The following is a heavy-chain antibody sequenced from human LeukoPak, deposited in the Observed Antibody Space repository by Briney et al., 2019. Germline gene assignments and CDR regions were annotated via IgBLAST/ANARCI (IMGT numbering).Heavy chain of an antibody. Sequence: PSETLSLTCSLSRDSITTNSYWWGWIRQSPGKGLEWIGSIYSSGKCYDNPSLKSRDTLSPDTSKNPYSLRLTSVTAADTAVYYCARRGIWDLQIGNWFDPWGQGILLTVS. CDR1: RDSITTNSYW. V-gene: IGHV4-39*01. D-gene: IGHD3-16*01. J-gene: IGHJ5*02. CDR2: IYSSGKC. CDR3: ARRGIWDLQIGNWFDP.